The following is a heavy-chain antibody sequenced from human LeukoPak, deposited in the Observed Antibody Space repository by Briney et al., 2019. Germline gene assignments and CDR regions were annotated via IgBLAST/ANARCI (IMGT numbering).Heavy chain of an antibody. J-gene: IGHJ4*02. V-gene: IGHV4-31*03. D-gene: IGHD6-19*01. CDR2: IYYSGIT. CDR3: ARVGVAVAGFDY. CDR1: GGSISSGGYY. Sequence: SETLSLTCTVSGGSISSGGYYWSWIRQHPGKGLEWIGCIYYSGITHYNPSLKSRVSTSVDTSKNQFSLKLSSVTAADTAVYYCARVGVAVAGFDYWGQGTLVTVSS.